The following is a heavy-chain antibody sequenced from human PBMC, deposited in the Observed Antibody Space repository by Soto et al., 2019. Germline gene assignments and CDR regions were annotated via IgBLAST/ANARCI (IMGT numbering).Heavy chain of an antibody. V-gene: IGHV1-69*13. CDR3: ARGGYCSSTSCYTPGYYYYGMDV. CDR1: GGTFSSYA. D-gene: IGHD2-2*02. CDR2: IIPIFGTA. J-gene: IGHJ6*02. Sequence: RASVKVSCKXSGGTFSSYAISWVRQAPGQGLEWMGGIIPIFGTANYAQKFQGRVTITADESTSTAYMELSSLRSEDTAVYYCARGGYCSSTSCYTPGYYYYGMDVWGQGTTVTVSS.